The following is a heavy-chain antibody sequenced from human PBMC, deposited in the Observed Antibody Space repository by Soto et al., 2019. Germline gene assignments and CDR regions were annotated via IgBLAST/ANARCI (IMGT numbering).Heavy chain of an antibody. D-gene: IGHD3-10*01. V-gene: IGHV4-31*03. CDR2: IYYSGST. CDR1: GGSISSGGYY. J-gene: IGHJ5*02. CDR3: AREKYYYGSGSYYRLDP. Sequence: PSETLSLTCTVSGGSISSGGYYWSWIRQHPGKGLEWIGYIYYSGSTYYNPSLKSRVTISVDTSKNQFSLKLSSVTAADTAVYYCAREKYYYGSGSYYRLDPWGQGTLVTVSS.